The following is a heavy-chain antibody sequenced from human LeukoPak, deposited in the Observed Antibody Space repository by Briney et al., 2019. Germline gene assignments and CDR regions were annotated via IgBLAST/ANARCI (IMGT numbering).Heavy chain of an antibody. CDR3: ARGLAAAGHAIDY. CDR2: INPDGSGQ. D-gene: IGHD6-13*01. J-gene: IGHJ4*02. V-gene: IGHV3-7*01. CDR1: GFSMSIHW. Sequence: GGSLRLSCVVSGFSMSIHWMSWVRQAPGKGLEWVADINPDGSGQYLVDSVKGRFTISRDNAKNLQFLQMNYLRVEDTAVYYCARGLAAAGHAIDYWGQGTLVTVSS.